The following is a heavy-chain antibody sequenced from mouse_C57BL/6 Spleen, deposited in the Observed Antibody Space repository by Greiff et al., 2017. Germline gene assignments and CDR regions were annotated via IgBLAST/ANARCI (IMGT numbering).Heavy chain of an antibody. CDR1: GFTFSDYY. CDR3: ARGGSYYGNYEGAMDY. Sequence: EVQRVESEGGLVQPGSSMKLSCTASGFTFSDYYMAWVRQVPEKGLEWVANINYDGSSTYYLDSLKSRFIISRDNTKNILYLQMSRLKSEDTATYYCARGGSYYGNYEGAMDYWGQGTSVTVSS. V-gene: IGHV5-16*01. D-gene: IGHD2-1*01. J-gene: IGHJ4*01. CDR2: INYDGSST.